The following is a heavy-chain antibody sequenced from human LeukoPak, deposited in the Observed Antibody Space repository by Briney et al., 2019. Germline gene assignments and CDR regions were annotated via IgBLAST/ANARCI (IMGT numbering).Heavy chain of an antibody. CDR3: ARTPIYYFDNSGYYN. J-gene: IGHJ4*02. CDR2: IYHSGST. V-gene: IGHV4-38-2*01. CDR1: GYSISSGNY. Sequence: SETLSLTCSVSGYSISSGNYWGWIRLPPGKGLQWIGSIYHSGSTYYNPSLKSRVTISVDTSKNQFSLKLSSVTAADTAVYYCARTPIYYFDNSGYYNWGQGTLVTVSS. D-gene: IGHD3-22*01.